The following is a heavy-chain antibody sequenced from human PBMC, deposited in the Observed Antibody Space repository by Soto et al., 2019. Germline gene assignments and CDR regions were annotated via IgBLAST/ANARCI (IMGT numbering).Heavy chain of an antibody. Sequence: GGSLRLSCAASGFTFSSYAMSWVRQAPGKGLEWVSTISGSGDITYYKDSVKGRFTISRDNSKNTLYLQMNSLRAEDTAVYYCARDDYGDSYVYYWGQGTLVTVSS. D-gene: IGHD4-17*01. J-gene: IGHJ4*02. CDR1: GFTFSSYA. V-gene: IGHV3-23*01. CDR3: ARDDYGDSYVYY. CDR2: ISGSGDIT.